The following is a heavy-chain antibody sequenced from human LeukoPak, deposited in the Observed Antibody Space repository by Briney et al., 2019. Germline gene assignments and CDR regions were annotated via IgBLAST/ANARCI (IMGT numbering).Heavy chain of an antibody. J-gene: IGHJ4*02. CDR1: GYSISSGYY. V-gene: IGHV4-38-2*01. CDR2: ICHSGST. Sequence: PSETLSLTCAVSGYSISSGYYWGWIRQPPGKGLEWIGSICHSGSTYYNPSLKSRVTISVDTSKNQFSLKLSSVTAADTAVYYCATVRYFDWLAYWGQGTLVTV. D-gene: IGHD3-9*01. CDR3: ATVRYFDWLAY.